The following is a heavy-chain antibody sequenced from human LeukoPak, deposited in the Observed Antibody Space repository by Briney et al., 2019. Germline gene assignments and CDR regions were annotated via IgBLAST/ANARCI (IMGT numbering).Heavy chain of an antibody. Sequence: ASVKVSCKASGCTFSSYAMSWVRQAPGQGLEWVGGIITIFGKANYAQKFQGRVTITADKSTSTAYMELSSLRSEDTAVYYCARDRYQGSGYYLRWGQGTLVTVSS. V-gene: IGHV1-69*06. J-gene: IGHJ4*02. CDR2: IITIFGKA. CDR3: ARDRYQGSGYYLR. D-gene: IGHD3-22*01. CDR1: GCTFSSYA.